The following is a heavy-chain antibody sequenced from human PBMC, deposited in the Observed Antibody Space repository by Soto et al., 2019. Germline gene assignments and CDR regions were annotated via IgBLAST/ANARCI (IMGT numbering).Heavy chain of an antibody. Sequence: GGSLRLSCAASGFIFSNYAMTWVRQGPGRGLEWVSTTSFSGGRTYYADSVKGRFTITRDNSNNTLFLQMSSLRAEDTAIYYGAKDSRAFCGGDCSKDYWGQGTLVTVSS. CDR3: AKDSRAFCGGDCSKDY. D-gene: IGHD2-21*02. J-gene: IGHJ4*02. CDR1: GFIFSNYA. V-gene: IGHV3-23*01. CDR2: TSFSGGRT.